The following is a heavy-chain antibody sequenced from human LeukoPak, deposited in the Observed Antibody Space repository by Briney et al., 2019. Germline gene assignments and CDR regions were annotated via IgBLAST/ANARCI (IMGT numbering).Heavy chain of an antibody. CDR2: INPNSGVT. D-gene: IGHD3-10*01. CDR3: ARDPGVTLVRVPMGWIDP. CDR1: GYTFTGYY. V-gene: IGHV1-2*02. J-gene: IGHJ5*02. Sequence: ASVKVSCKTSGYTFTGYYIHWVRQAPGQGLEWMGWINPNSGVTNYAQRFQGRVTMTRDTSISTAYMELSRLISDDTAVYYCARDPGVTLVRVPMGWIDPWGQGTLVTVSS.